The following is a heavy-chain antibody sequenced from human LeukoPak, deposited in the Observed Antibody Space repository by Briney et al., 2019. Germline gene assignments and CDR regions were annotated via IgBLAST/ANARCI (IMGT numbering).Heavy chain of an antibody. Sequence: SVKVPCKASGGTFSSYAISWVRQAPGQGLEWMGRIIPILGIANYAQKFQGRVTITADKSTSTAYMELSSLRSEDTAVYYCATSGSYYEYFQHWGQGTLITVSS. CDR3: ATSGSYYEYFQH. CDR2: IIPILGIA. V-gene: IGHV1-69*04. D-gene: IGHD1-26*01. CDR1: GGTFSSYA. J-gene: IGHJ1*01.